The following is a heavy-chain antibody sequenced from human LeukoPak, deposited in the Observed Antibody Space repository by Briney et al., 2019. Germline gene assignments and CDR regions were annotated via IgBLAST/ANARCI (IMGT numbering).Heavy chain of an antibody. CDR3: ARDRDLFGYYYDSSGYYYNDC. D-gene: IGHD3-22*01. V-gene: IGHV1-18*01. J-gene: IGHJ4*02. CDR1: GYTFTSYG. Sequence: ASVKVSCKASGYTFTSYGISWVRQAPGQGLEWMGWISAYNGNTNYAQKLQGRVTMTTDTSTSTAYMELRSLRSDDTAVYYCARDRDLFGYYYDSSGYYYNDCWGQGTLVTVSS. CDR2: ISAYNGNT.